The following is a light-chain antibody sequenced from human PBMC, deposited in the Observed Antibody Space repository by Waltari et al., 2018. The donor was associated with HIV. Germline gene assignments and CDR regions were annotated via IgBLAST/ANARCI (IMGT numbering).Light chain of an antibody. CDR1: QGISNH. CDR3: QHYHSYPVT. V-gene: IGKV1-16*01. J-gene: IGKJ4*01. CDR2: GAS. Sequence: DIQMTQSPSSLSASVGDAVNITCRASQGISNHLAWIQQKPGTAPKSLIFGASILQRWVPSRIRGSGSATDFTLTINNLQAEDFATYFCQHYHSYPVTFGGGTKVE.